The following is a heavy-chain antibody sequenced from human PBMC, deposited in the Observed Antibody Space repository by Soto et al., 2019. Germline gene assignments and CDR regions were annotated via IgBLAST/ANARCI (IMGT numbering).Heavy chain of an antibody. CDR1: GFTFNDYA. CDR3: SRGTYYPQSSGLHADY. J-gene: IGHJ4*02. D-gene: IGHD3-22*01. Sequence: QVQLVESGGGEVQPGGSLRVSCATSGFTFNDYAMYWVRQAPGQGLEWVAMISSDGHHQFYVDNLRGRFTVSRDNSKNTLFLQMNSLRPEDPAVYYCSRGTYYPQSSGLHADYWGPGTVVTVSS. CDR2: ISSDGHHQ. V-gene: IGHV3-30*03.